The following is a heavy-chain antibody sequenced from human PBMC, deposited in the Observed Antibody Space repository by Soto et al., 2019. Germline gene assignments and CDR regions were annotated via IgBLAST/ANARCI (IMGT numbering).Heavy chain of an antibody. D-gene: IGHD2-2*01. CDR3: GRDLYQSVFYYGMDV. V-gene: IGHV1-18*01. J-gene: IGHJ6*02. CDR1: GYTFTSYG. Sequence: GALVKVSCKASGYTFTSYGISWVRQAPGQGLEWMGWISTYNGNTNYAQKLQGRVTMTTDTSTSTAYMELRSLRSDDTAVYYCGRDLYQSVFYYGMDVWGQGTTVTVSS. CDR2: ISTYNGNT.